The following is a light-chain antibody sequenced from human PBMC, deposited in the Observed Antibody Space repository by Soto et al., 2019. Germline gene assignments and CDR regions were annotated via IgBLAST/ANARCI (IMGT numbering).Light chain of an antibody. V-gene: IGLV2-14*01. J-gene: IGLJ1*01. CDR2: SVS. Sequence: QSALTQPASVSGSPGQSITISCSGSSSDIGAYNHVAWFQQFPGKTPKLVIYSVSDRPSGVSYRFSGSKSGNTASLTISGLQADDEADYYCISYTVSRSSVFGTGTKLTVL. CDR1: SSDIGAYNH. CDR3: ISYTVSRSSV.